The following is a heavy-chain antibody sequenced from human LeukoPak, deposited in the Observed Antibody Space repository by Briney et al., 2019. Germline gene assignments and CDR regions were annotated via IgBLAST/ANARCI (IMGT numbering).Heavy chain of an antibody. D-gene: IGHD2-15*01. CDR2: MYTSGST. J-gene: IGHJ6*03. V-gene: IGHV4-61*02. CDR1: GGSISSGSYY. Sequence: SETLSLTCTVSGGSISSGSYYWSWIRQPAGKGLEWIGRMYTSGSTNYNPSLKSRVTISVDTSKNQFSLKLSSVTAADTAVYYCARSVEGYCSGGSCYSYYYYMDVWGKGTTVTVSS. CDR3: ARSVEGYCSGGSCYSYYYYMDV.